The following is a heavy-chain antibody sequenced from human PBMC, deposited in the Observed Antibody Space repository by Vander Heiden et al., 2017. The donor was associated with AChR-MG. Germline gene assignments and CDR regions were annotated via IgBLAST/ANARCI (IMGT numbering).Heavy chain of an antibody. D-gene: IGHD2-2*02. CDR1: GFTFSSYG. Sequence: QVQLVESGGGVVQPGRSLRLSCAASGFTFSSYGMHWVRQAPGKGLEWVAVIWYDGSNKYYADSVKGRFTISRDNSKNTLYLQMNSLRAEDTAVYYCARDTEVAAILGQYFDYWGQGTLVTVSS. CDR2: IWYDGSNK. CDR3: ARDTEVAAILGQYFDY. V-gene: IGHV3-33*01. J-gene: IGHJ4*02.